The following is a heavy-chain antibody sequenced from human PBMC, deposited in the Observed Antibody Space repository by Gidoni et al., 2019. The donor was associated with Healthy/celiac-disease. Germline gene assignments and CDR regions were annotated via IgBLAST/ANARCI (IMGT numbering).Heavy chain of an antibody. CDR1: GFTFSSYA. CDR2: ISGSGGST. CDR3: AKDGSRDTAMVSCSY. V-gene: IGHV3-23*01. J-gene: IGHJ4*02. Sequence: EVQLLEPGGGLVQPGGSLRLSCAASGFTFSSYAMSWVRQAPGKGLGWVSAISGSGGSTYYADSVKGRFTISRDNSKNTLYLQMNSLRAEDTAVYYCAKDGSRDTAMVSCSYWGQGTLVTVSS. D-gene: IGHD5-18*01.